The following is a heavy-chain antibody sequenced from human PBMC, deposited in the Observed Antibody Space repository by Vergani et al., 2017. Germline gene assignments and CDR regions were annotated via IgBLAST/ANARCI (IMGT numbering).Heavy chain of an antibody. V-gene: IGHV1-18*01. J-gene: IGHJ5*02. Sequence: QVQLVQSGTKVKKPGASVKVSCKASGYTFTTYGISWVRQAPGQGLEWMGWISAANGNTNYAQKLLGRVTMTTDRFTSTAYMELRSLRSDDTAVYYCARGRLKIEGVTSDWFDPWGQGTLVTVSS. CDR3: ARGRLKIEGVTSDWFDP. CDR1: GYTFTTYG. D-gene: IGHD1-26*01. CDR2: ISAANGNT.